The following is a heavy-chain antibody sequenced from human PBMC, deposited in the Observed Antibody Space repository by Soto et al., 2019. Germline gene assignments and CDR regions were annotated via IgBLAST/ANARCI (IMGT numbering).Heavy chain of an antibody. D-gene: IGHD3-3*01. Sequence: QVHLVEAGGGVVQPGRSLRLSCAASGFTFSSTVMHWARQAPGKGLEWVAVISFDGSNKDYADSVKGRFTISRDNSKNTLYLQMNSLRAEDTAVYYCARDRGGKELWIGYPTGWFDPWGQGTLVPVSS. CDR1: GFTFSSTV. V-gene: IGHV3-30-3*01. J-gene: IGHJ5*02. CDR3: ARDRGGKELWIGYPTGWFDP. CDR2: ISFDGSNK.